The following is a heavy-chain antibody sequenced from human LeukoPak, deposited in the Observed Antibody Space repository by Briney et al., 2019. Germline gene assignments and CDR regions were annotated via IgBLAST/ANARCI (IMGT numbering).Heavy chain of an antibody. J-gene: IGHJ3*02. V-gene: IGHV4-39*01. CDR1: GGSISSSSYS. D-gene: IGHD4-23*01. Sequence: SETLSLTCTVSGGSISSSSYSWGWIRQPPGKGLEWIGSIYYSGSTYYNPSLKSRVTISVDTSKNQFSLKLSSVTAADTAVYYCARPDYGGNSYAFDIWGQGTMVTVSS. CDR2: IYYSGST. CDR3: ARPDYGGNSYAFDI.